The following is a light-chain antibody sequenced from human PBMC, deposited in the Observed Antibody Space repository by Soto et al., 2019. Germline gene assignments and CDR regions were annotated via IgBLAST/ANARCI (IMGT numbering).Light chain of an antibody. CDR1: QSISRN. J-gene: IGKJ1*01. V-gene: IGKV3-15*01. CDR3: HQYNNWLWT. Sequence: EIEMTQSPAILSVSPGGRATLSCRASQSISRNLAWYQQKPGQAPRLLIYGASTRATGIPARFSGSGSGTEFTLTISSLQSEDFAVYYCHQYNNWLWTFGQGTKVDIK. CDR2: GAS.